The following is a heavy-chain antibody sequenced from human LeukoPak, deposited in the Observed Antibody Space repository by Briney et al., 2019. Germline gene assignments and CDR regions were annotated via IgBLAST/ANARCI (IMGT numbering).Heavy chain of an antibody. CDR2: INHSGST. CDR3: ARSGYSYGYFGSFDY. Sequence: SETLSLTCAVYGGSFSGYYWSWIRQPPGKGLEWIGEINHSGSTNYNPSLKSRVTISVDTSKNQFSLKLSSVTAADTAVYYCARSGYSYGYFGSFDYWGQGTLVTVSS. V-gene: IGHV4-34*01. D-gene: IGHD5-18*01. J-gene: IGHJ4*02. CDR1: GGSFSGYY.